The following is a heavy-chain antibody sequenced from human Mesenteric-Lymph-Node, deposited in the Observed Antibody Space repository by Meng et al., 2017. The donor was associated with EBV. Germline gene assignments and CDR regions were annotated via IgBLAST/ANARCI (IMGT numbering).Heavy chain of an antibody. CDR3: ARDWLEYDSSGYYLGY. V-gene: IGHV3-15*01. Sequence: EVQLVESGGGLVKPGESIRLSCAASEFNFSSAWMSWFRQAPGKGLEWVGRIKSKTDGGTTDYAAPVKGRFTISRDDSENTLYLQMNSLRAEDTAVYYCARDWLEYDSSGYYLGYWGQGTLVTVSS. D-gene: IGHD3-22*01. CDR1: EFNFSSAW. CDR2: IKSKTDGGTT. J-gene: IGHJ4*02.